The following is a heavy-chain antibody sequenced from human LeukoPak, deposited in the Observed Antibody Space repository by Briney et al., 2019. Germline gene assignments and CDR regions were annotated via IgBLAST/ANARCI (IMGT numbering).Heavy chain of an antibody. CDR1: GYTFTDYY. CDR3: APSSTSYPDNWFDP. Sequence: GASVKVSCKASGYTFTDYYMHWVQQAPGKGLEWMGRVDPEDGETIYAEKFQGRVTITADTSTDTAYMELSSLRSEDTAVYYCAPSSTSYPDNWFDPWGQGTLVTVSS. V-gene: IGHV1-69-2*01. J-gene: IGHJ5*02. CDR2: VDPEDGET. D-gene: IGHD2-2*01.